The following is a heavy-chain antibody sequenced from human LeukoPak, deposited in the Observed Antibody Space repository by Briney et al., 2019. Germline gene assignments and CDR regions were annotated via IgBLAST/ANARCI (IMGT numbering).Heavy chain of an antibody. V-gene: IGHV4-34*01. Sequence: SETLSLTCAVSGGSLSPHYWSWIRRPLGKGLEWIGEINNRGTTDYSPSLRGRATISVDTSKNQFSLRLTSVTAADTAMYYCARVPLWWLTPFDFWGQGTLATVSS. CDR2: INNRGTT. J-gene: IGHJ4*02. CDR3: ARVPLWWLTPFDF. D-gene: IGHD5-12*01. CDR1: GGSLSPHY.